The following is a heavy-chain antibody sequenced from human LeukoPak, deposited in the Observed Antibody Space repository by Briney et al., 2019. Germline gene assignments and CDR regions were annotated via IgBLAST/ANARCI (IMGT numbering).Heavy chain of an antibody. J-gene: IGHJ4*02. CDR1: GYTFTRYS. D-gene: IGHD3-9*01. Sequence: ASVKVSCKASGYTFTRYSISWVRQAPGQGLEWMAWITGYTGDTKYAENLQGRVTVTTDTSTTTAYMELRSLRSDDTAVYYCARARKHYNSLTGYSYYFDYWGQGTLVTVSA. CDR2: ITGYTGDT. CDR3: ARARKHYNSLTGYSYYFDY. V-gene: IGHV1-18*01.